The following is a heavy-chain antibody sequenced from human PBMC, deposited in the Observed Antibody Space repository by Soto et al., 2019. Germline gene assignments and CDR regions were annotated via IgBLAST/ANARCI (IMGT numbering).Heavy chain of an antibody. D-gene: IGHD3-3*01. V-gene: IGHV1-18*01. CDR1: GYTFTSYG. J-gene: IGHJ6*03. Sequence: ASVKVSCKASGYTFTSYGISWVRQAPGQGLEWMGWISAYNGNTNYAQKLQGRVTMTTDTSTSTAYMELRSLRSDDTAVYYCARDRAGTIFGVVTGYYYYMHVWGKGTTVTAP. CDR2: ISAYNGNT. CDR3: ARDRAGTIFGVVTGYYYYMHV.